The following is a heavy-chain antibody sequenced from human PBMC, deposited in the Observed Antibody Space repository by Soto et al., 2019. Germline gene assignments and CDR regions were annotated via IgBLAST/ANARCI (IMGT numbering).Heavy chain of an antibody. J-gene: IGHJ6*02. CDR2: IIPILGIA. Sequence: QVQLVQSGAEVKKPGSSVKVSCKASGGTFSSYTISWVRQAPGQGLEWMGRIIPILGIANYAQKFQGRVRITADKSTSTAYMELSSLRSEDTAVYYCARHIVLVPAARDDYYYYYGMDVWGQGTTVTVSS. CDR1: GGTFSSYT. CDR3: ARHIVLVPAARDDYYYYYGMDV. V-gene: IGHV1-69*02. D-gene: IGHD2-2*01.